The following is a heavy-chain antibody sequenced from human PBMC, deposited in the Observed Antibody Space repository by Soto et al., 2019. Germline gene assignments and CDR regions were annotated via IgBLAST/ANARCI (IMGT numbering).Heavy chain of an antibody. CDR1: GGSFNNYA. J-gene: IGHJ6*02. CDR3: AVAMVREILIFESSGMHV. CDR2: IIPNFDTP. Sequence: QMHLVQSGAEVKKPGSSVKVSCKTSGGSFNNYAVSWVRQAPGQGLEWMGGIIPNFDTPNCAQKFQDRVTIIADESTSTVYMELRSLRSNDTAVYYCAVAMVREILIFESSGMHVWGQGTTVIVSS. V-gene: IGHV1-69*01. D-gene: IGHD3-10*01.